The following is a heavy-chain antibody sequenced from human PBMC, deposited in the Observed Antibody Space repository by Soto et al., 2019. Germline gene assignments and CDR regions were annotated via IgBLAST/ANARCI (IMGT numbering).Heavy chain of an antibody. J-gene: IGHJ4*02. CDR1: GLSFSGYY. Sequence: SETLSLTCAVYGLSFSGYYCTLIRQPTGTGLEWIGEINHSGSTNYNPSLKSRVTISVDTSKNQFSLKLTSVTAADTAGYYCARDKITGLFDYWGQGTLVTVSS. CDR3: ARDKITGLFDY. CDR2: INHSGST. D-gene: IGHD2-8*02. V-gene: IGHV4-34*01.